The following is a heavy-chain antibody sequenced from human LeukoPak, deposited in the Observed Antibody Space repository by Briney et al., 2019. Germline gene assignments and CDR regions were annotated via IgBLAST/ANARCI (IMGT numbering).Heavy chain of an antibody. V-gene: IGHV1-69*13. CDR1: GGTFSSYA. J-gene: IGHJ6*02. D-gene: IGHD5-24*01. CDR3: AREAVEMATIHSYYYGMDV. Sequence: EASVKVSCKASGGTFSSYAISWVRQAPGQGLEWMGGIIPIFGTANYAQKFQGRVTITADESTSTAYMELSSLRSEDTAVYYCAREAVEMATIHSYYYGMDVWGQGTTVTVSS. CDR2: IIPIFGTA.